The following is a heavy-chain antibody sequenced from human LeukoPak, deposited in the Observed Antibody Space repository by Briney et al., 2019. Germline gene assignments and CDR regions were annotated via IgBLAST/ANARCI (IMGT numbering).Heavy chain of an antibody. J-gene: IGHJ4*02. D-gene: IGHD5-24*01. Sequence: NSSETLSLTCTVSGASISSYYWNWIRQPPGKGLEWIAYIYYTGRTDHNPSLKSRVTTSVDTSKNQFSMKLDSVTAADTAVYYCVRQGHGYSSDFDYWGQGTLVTVSS. CDR2: IYYTGRT. CDR3: VRQGHGYSSDFDY. CDR1: GASISSYY. V-gene: IGHV4-59*01.